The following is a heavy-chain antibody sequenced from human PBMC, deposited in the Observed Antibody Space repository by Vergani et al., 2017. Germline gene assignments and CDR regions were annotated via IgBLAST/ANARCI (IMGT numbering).Heavy chain of an antibody. CDR2: INHSGST. J-gene: IGHJ6*02. CDR3: ARFPRYSSGGV. Sequence: QVQLQQWGAGLLKPSETLSLTCAVYGGSFSGYYWSWIRKPPGKGLEWIGEINHSGSTNYNPSLQSRVTIPVDTAKNQFSLKLSSVTAADTAVYYCARFPRYSSGGVGGQGTTVTVAS. V-gene: IGHV4-34*01. D-gene: IGHD5-18*01. CDR1: GGSFSGYY.